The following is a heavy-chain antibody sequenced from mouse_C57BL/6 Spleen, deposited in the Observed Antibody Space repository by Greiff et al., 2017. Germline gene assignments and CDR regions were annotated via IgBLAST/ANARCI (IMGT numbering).Heavy chain of an antibody. V-gene: IGHV5-17*01. D-gene: IGHD1-1*01. CDR1: GFTFSDYG. CDR3: ARGPLYYGSSYGYFDV. CDR2: ISSGSSTI. Sequence: EVQLVESGGGLVKPGGSLKLSCAASGFTFSDYGMHWVRQAPEKGLEWVAYISSGSSTIYYADTVKGRFTISRDNAKITLFLQMTSLRSEDTAMYYCARGPLYYGSSYGYFDVWGTGTTVTVSS. J-gene: IGHJ1*03.